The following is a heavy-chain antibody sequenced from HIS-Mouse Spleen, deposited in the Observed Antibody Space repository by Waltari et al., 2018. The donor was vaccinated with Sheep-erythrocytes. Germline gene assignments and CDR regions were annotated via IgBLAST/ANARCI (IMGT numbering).Heavy chain of an antibody. CDR3: ARGIAAAGTDWFDP. CDR2: MNPNSGNT. D-gene: IGHD6-13*01. CDR1: GYTFTSYD. V-gene: IGHV1-8*01. Sequence: KVSCKASGYTFTSYDIHWVRQATGQGLEWMGWMNPNSGNTGYAQKFQGRVTMTRNTSISTAYMELSSLRSEDTAVYYCARGIAAAGTDWFDPWGQGTLVTVSS. J-gene: IGHJ5*02.